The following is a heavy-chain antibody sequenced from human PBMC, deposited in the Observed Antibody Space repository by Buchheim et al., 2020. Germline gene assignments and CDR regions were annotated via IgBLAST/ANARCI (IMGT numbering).Heavy chain of an antibody. D-gene: IGHD3-9*01. J-gene: IGHJ4*02. CDR2: IKQDGGEK. Sequence: EVQLVESGGGSVQPGGSLRLSCAASGMTFSGSWMSWVRQAPGKGMEWVAYIKQDGGEKNYVDFVRGRFTISRDNDKNCLYLQMNSLRAEDTAVYYCARAATGYFFDYWGQGTL. CDR1: GMTFSGSW. V-gene: IGHV3-7*01. CDR3: ARAATGYFFDY.